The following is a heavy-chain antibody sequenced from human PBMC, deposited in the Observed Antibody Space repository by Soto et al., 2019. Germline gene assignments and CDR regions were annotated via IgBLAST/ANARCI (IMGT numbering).Heavy chain of an antibody. Sequence: SETLSRTCTVSGGSISSNDYYWSWIRQPPGKGLEWIGYIYYSGSTYYNPSLKSRVTISADTSKTQFSLKLTSVTAADTAVYYCARGRYNWNQGAFDIWGQGTVVTVSS. V-gene: IGHV4-30-4*01. CDR1: GGSISSNDYY. CDR3: ARGRYNWNQGAFDI. J-gene: IGHJ3*02. CDR2: IYYSGST. D-gene: IGHD1-20*01.